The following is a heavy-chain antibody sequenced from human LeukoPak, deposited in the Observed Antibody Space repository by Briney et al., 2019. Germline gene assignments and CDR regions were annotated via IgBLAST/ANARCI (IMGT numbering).Heavy chain of an antibody. V-gene: IGHV3-23*01. D-gene: IGHD3-3*01. J-gene: IGHJ4*02. CDR1: GFTFSSYA. Sequence: PGGSLRLSCAASGFTFSSYAMHWVRQAPGKGLEWVSAISGSGGSTYYADSVKGRFTISRDNSKNTLYLQMNSLRAEDTAVYYCAKDRGVDLWSGYYSYWGQGTLVTVSS. CDR2: ISGSGGST. CDR3: AKDRGVDLWSGYYSY.